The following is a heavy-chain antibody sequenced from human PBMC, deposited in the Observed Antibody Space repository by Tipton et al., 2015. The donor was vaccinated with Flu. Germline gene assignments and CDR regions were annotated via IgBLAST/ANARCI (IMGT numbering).Heavy chain of an antibody. Sequence: TLSLTCTVSGGSFSNYYWNWIRQPPGKGLEWIGYIFYTGDTSYNPSLKSRVTISTETSKNQFSLKLTSVTAADTAVYYCATPQAPPGPPSWGQGTLVTVSS. CDR3: ATPQAPPGPPS. CDR2: IFYTGDT. D-gene: IGHD6-13*01. J-gene: IGHJ5*02. CDR1: GGSFSNYY. V-gene: IGHV4-59*12.